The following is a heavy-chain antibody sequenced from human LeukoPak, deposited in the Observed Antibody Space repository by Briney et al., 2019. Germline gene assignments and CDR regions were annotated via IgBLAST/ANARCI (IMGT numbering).Heavy chain of an antibody. CDR3: AGLSGNYQYYFDK. V-gene: IGHV3-74*01. D-gene: IGHD1-26*01. CDR1: GFTFNSYW. J-gene: IGHJ4*02. Sequence: GGSLRLSCAASGFTFNSYWMHWVRQAPGKGLVWVSRINTDGSDTDYADSVKGRFTVSRDSAKNTLYLQMNSLRADDTAVYYCAGLSGNYQYYFDKWGQGTLVTVSS. CDR2: INTDGSDT.